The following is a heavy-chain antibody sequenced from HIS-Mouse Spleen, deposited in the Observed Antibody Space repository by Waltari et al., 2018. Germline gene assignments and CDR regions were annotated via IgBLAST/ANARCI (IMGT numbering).Heavy chain of an antibody. CDR3: AKDRGSPLYFDY. Sequence: QVQLVESGGGVVQPGRSLRLSCAAPGFTFRSYGTHWVRQAPGKGLEWVAVISYDGSNKYYADSVKGRFTISRDNSKNTLYLQMNSLRAEDTAVYYCAKDRGSPLYFDYWGQGTLVTVSS. CDR2: ISYDGSNK. J-gene: IGHJ4*02. CDR1: GFTFRSYG. D-gene: IGHD1-26*01. V-gene: IGHV3-30*18.